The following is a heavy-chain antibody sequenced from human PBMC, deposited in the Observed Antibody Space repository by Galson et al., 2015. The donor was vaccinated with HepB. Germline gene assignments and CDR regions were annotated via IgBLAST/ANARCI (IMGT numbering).Heavy chain of an antibody. V-gene: IGHV1-3*01. CDR1: GYTFTSYA. J-gene: IGHJ4*02. CDR3: ARWGSGWYQHPLDY. Sequence: SVKVSCKASGYTFTSYAMHWVRQAPGQRLEWMGWINAGNGNTKYSQKFQGRVTITRDTSASTAYMELSSLRSEDTAVYYCARWGSGWYQHPLDYWGQGTLVTVSS. CDR2: INAGNGNT. D-gene: IGHD6-19*01.